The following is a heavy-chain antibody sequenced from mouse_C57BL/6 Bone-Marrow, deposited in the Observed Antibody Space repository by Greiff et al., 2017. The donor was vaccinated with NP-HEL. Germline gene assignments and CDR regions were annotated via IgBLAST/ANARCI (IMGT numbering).Heavy chain of an antibody. CDR1: GYTFTSYW. Sequence: QVQLQQPGAELVKPGASVKLSCKASGYTFTSYWMHWVKQRPGQGLEWIGMIHPNSGSTNYNEKFKSKATLTVDKSSSTAYMQLSSLTSEDSAVYYCARSRQLRFPFAYWGRGKRVTVTA. V-gene: IGHV1-64*01. D-gene: IGHD3-2*02. J-gene: IGHJ3*01. CDR2: IHPNSGST. CDR3: ARSRQLRFPFAY.